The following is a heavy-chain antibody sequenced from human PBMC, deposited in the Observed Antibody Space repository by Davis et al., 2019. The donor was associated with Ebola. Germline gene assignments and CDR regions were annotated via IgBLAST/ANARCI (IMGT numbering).Heavy chain of an antibody. CDR2: IFPGDSDT. D-gene: IGHD5-24*01. J-gene: IGHJ4*02. V-gene: IGHV5-51*01. CDR3: ARRLRDASEDF. Sequence: GESLKISCKGSGYSFTRYWIAWVRQMPGKGLEWMGIIFPGDSDTRYNPSFQGQVTISADKFSSTAYLQWNSLKASDTAIYYCARRLRDASEDFWGQGTLVTVSS. CDR1: GYSFTRYW.